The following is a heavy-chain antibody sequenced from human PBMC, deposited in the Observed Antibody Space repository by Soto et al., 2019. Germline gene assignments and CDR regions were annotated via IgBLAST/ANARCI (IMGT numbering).Heavy chain of an antibody. CDR1: GGSISSYY. D-gene: IGHD6-13*01. V-gene: IGHV4-59*08. CDR2: IYYSGST. J-gene: IGHJ4*02. CDR3: ARRRVAAAGTDYFDY. Sequence: SETLSLTCTVSGGSISSYYWSWIRQPPGKGLEWIGYIYYSGSTNYNPSLKSRVTISVDTSKNQFSLKLSSVTAADTAVYYCARRRVAAAGTDYFDYWGQGTLVTVSS.